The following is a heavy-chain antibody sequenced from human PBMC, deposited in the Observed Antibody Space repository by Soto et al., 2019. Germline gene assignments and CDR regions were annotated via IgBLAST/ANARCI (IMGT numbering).Heavy chain of an antibody. V-gene: IGHV4-31*03. CDR2: IYYSGST. D-gene: IGHD4-17*01. CDR1: GGSISSGGYY. CDR3: ATNYGDYAPYYYYGMDV. Sequence: QVQLQESGPGLVKPSQTLSLTCTVSGGSISSGGYYWSWIRQHPGKGLEWIGYIYYSGSTYYNPSLKKRVTISVAASKNPFSLKLSSVTAADTAVYYCATNYGDYAPYYYYGMDVWGQGTTVTVSS. J-gene: IGHJ6*02.